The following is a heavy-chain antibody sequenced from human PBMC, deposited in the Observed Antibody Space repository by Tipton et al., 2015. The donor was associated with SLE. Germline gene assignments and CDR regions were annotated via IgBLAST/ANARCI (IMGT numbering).Heavy chain of an antibody. CDR2: ISRSTKDI. J-gene: IGHJ3*02. V-gene: IGHV3-21*03. CDR1: GFSFDRYA. D-gene: IGHD5-24*01. CDR3: ARAGRDGYSFPFDI. Sequence: SLRLSCAASGFSFDRYAMNWVRQAPGKGLEWVSYISRSTKDIYYADSVKGRFTISRDNAKNSLYLQMNSLRVEDTAVYYCARAGRDGYSFPFDIWGQGTMVTVSS.